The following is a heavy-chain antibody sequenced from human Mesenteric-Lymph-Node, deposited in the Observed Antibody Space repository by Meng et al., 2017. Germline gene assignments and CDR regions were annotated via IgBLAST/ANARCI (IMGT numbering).Heavy chain of an antibody. CDR3: AKWGIGDAYGYVDY. Sequence: GESLKISCAASGFTFSSYWMHWVRQAPGKGLVWVSRINSDGSSTSYGDSVKGRFTISRDNAKNTLYLQMNSLRAEDTAEYFCAKWGIGDAYGYVDYWGQGTLVTVSS. V-gene: IGHV3-74*01. D-gene: IGHD3-10*01. CDR1: GFTFSSYW. J-gene: IGHJ4*02. CDR2: INSDGSST.